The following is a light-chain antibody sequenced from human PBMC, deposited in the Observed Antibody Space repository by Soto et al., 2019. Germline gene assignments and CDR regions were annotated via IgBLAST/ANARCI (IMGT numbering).Light chain of an antibody. CDR2: DAS. J-gene: IGKJ1*01. Sequence: DIQMTQSPSTLSASVGDRVTITCRASQSISSWLAWYKQKPGKAPKFLSYDASSLESGVPSRFRGSGSGTDFTLTISSLKPDDFETYYCQQYDSYSRTFGQGTKVDIK. V-gene: IGKV1-5*01. CDR3: QQYDSYSRT. CDR1: QSISSW.